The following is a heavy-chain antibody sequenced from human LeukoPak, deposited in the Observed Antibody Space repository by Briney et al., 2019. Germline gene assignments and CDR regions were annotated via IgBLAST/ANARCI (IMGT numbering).Heavy chain of an antibody. J-gene: IGHJ4*02. CDR1: GFTFSSYE. V-gene: IGHV3-48*03. Sequence: PGGSLRLSCAASGFTFSSYEMNWVRQAPGKGLEWVSYISSSGSTKYYADSVKGRFTISRDNAKNSLYLQMNSLRAEDTGVYYCARVDYGACFIDYWGQGTLVTVSS. D-gene: IGHD4-17*01. CDR2: ISSSGSTK. CDR3: ARVDYGACFIDY.